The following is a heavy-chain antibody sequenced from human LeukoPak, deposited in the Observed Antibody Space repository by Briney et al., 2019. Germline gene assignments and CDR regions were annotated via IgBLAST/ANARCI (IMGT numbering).Heavy chain of an antibody. CDR2: IYYSGST. Sequence: SPSETLSLTCTVSGGSISSGSCYWGWIRQPPGKGLEWIGSIYYSGSTYYNPSLKSRVTISVDTSKNHFSLKLSSVTDADTAVYYCARLPNPHDGSGSPPVDYWGQGTLVTVSS. V-gene: IGHV4-39*02. CDR3: ARLPNPHDGSGSPPVDY. J-gene: IGHJ4*02. D-gene: IGHD3-22*01. CDR1: GGSISSGSCY.